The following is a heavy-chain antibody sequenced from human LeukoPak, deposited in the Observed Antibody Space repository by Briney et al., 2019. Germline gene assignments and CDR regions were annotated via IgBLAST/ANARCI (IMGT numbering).Heavy chain of an antibody. CDR2: FSYSEST. Sequence: IPSETLSLICIVSGGSINSYSWTWIRQPPGKGLEWIGYFSYSESTNYNPSLKSQATISVATSKNQFSLNLSSVTDADTAVYYCARVLSRAFHDWGQGTMVTVSS. CDR1: GGSINSYS. J-gene: IGHJ3*01. V-gene: IGHV4-59*01. CDR3: ARVLSRAFHD. D-gene: IGHD3-16*02.